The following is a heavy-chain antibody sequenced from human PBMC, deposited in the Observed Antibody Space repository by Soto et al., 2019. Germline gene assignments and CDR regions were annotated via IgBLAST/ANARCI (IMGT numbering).Heavy chain of an antibody. D-gene: IGHD6-13*01. CDR1: GGSISSYY. V-gene: IGHV4-59*01. CDR2: IYYSGST. Sequence: SETLSLTCTVSGGSISSYYWSWIRQPPGKGLEWIGYIYYSGSTNYNPSLKSRVTISVDTSKNQFSLQLSSVTAADTAVYYCERVPPAARYYGMDVWGQGTTVTVSS. J-gene: IGHJ6*02. CDR3: ERVPPAARYYGMDV.